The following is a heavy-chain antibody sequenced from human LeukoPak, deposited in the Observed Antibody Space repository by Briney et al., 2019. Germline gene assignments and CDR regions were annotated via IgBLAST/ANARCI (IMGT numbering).Heavy chain of an antibody. CDR3: ARGDQYSYGSDAFDI. D-gene: IGHD5-18*01. CDR2: IYYSGST. CDR1: GGSISSYY. Sequence: SETLSLTCTVSGGSISSYYWSWIRRPPGKGLEWIGYIYYSGSTNYDPSLKSRVTISVDTSKNQFSLKLSSVTAADTAVYYCARGDQYSYGSDAFDIWGQGTMVTVSS. J-gene: IGHJ3*02. V-gene: IGHV4-59*01.